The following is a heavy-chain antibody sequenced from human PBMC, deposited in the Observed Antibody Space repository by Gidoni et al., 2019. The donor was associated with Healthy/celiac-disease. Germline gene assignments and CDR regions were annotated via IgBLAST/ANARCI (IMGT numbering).Heavy chain of an antibody. CDR1: GRTFSSYA. J-gene: IGHJ4*02. CDR3: ARGRSLWELPGV. Sequence: QVQLVQSGAAVKKPGSSVTVSCKASGRTFSSYAIRWVRQAPGHVLDGWGGILHIFGTANYAQKFQGRVTITADESTSTAYRELSSLRSEDTAVYYCARGRSLWELPGVWGQGTLVTVSS. CDR2: ILHIFGTA. D-gene: IGHD1-26*01. V-gene: IGHV1-69*01.